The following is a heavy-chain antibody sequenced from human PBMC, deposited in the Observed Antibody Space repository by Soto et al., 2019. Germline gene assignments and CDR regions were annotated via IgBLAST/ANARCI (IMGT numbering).Heavy chain of an antibody. CDR1: GYTFSSYS. Sequence: GGSLRLSCVGSGYTFSSYSMSWVRQAPGKGLEWIAFIGSSSSTITYADSVKGRFTISRDNAKNSAFLQMNSLRDEDTAIYYCAKLPMLRVVDNWFAPWGQGTLVTVSS. J-gene: IGHJ5*02. V-gene: IGHV3-48*02. CDR3: AKLPMLRVVDNWFAP. CDR2: IGSSSSTI. D-gene: IGHD3-10*01.